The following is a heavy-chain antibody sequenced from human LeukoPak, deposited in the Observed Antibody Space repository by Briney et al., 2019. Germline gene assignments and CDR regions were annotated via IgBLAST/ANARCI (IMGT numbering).Heavy chain of an antibody. D-gene: IGHD5-18*01. Sequence: GGSLRLSCAASGFTFSSHWMGWVRQAPGKGLEWVANIKQDGSAIHYVDSVKGRFTISRDNAQNSLHLQMNSLRAEDTAVYYCARVDYTGGYSYGYFDHWGQGTLVTVSA. CDR2: IKQDGSAI. CDR1: GFTFSSHW. V-gene: IGHV3-7*04. J-gene: IGHJ4*02. CDR3: ARVDYTGGYSYGYFDH.